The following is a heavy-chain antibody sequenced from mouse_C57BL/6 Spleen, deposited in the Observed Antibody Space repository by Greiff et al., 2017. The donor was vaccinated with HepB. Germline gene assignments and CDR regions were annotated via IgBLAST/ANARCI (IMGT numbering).Heavy chain of an antibody. CDR3: ARGGAIKVPFDY. V-gene: IGHV1-81*01. Sequence: QVQLKESGAELARPGASVKLSCKASGYTFTSYGISWVKQRTGQGLEWIGEIYPRSGNTYYNEKFKGKATLTADKSSSTAYMELRSLTSEDSAVYFCARGGAIKVPFDYWGQGTTLTVSS. D-gene: IGHD2-14*01. J-gene: IGHJ2*01. CDR2: IYPRSGNT. CDR1: GYTFTSYG.